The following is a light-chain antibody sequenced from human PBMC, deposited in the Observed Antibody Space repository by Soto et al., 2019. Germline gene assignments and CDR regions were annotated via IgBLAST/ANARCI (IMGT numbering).Light chain of an antibody. J-gene: IGLJ2*01. CDR1: SSDVGGYDY. V-gene: IGLV2-14*03. CDR2: EVN. Sequence: QSALTQPASVSGSLGQSITLSCTGTSSDVGGYDYVSWYQQRPGKAPKLIIFEVNNRPSGVSDRFSGSKSGNTASLAISGLQADDEADYYCSSYTSTFTRVAFGGGTNVTVL. CDR3: SSYTSTFTRVA.